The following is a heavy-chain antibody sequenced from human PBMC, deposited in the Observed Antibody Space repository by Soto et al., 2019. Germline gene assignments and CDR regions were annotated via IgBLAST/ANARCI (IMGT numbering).Heavy chain of an antibody. D-gene: IGHD1-1*01. J-gene: IGHJ6*02. Sequence: ASVKVSCKASGYTFTGYYMHWVRQAPGQGLEWMGWINPNSGGTNYAQKFQGWVTMTSDTSISTAYMELSRLRSDDTAVYYCARVWMKGYYGMDVWGQGTTVTVSS. CDR1: GYTFTGYY. V-gene: IGHV1-2*04. CDR3: ARVWMKGYYGMDV. CDR2: INPNSGGT.